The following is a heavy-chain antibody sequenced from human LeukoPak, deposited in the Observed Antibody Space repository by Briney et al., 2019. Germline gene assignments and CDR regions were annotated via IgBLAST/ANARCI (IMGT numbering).Heavy chain of an antibody. D-gene: IGHD5-24*01. CDR3: ARDGYNSRLFDY. J-gene: IGHJ4*02. CDR2: IWYDGSNK. Sequence: GGSLRLSCAASGFTFSSYGMHWVRQAPGKGLEWVAVIWYDGSNKYYADSVKGRFTISRDNSKNTLYLQMNSLRAEDTAVYYCARDGYNSRLFDYWGQGTLVTVSP. CDR1: GFTFSSYG. V-gene: IGHV3-33*01.